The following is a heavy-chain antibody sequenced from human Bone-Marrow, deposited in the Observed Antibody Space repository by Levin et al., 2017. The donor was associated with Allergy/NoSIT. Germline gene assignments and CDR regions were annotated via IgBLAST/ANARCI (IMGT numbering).Heavy chain of an antibody. CDR2: ISSGSGTS. J-gene: IGHJ2*01. CDR1: GFSFNTYN. Sequence: GGSLRLSCAASGFSFNTYNMHWVRQAPGKGLECISYISSGSGTSDYADSVKGRFTISRDNANNSMYLQMNSLRAEDTAVYYCARETTYYFDTGGDLKAGWYFDLWGRGTLVTVSS. CDR3: ARETTYYFDTGGDLKAGWYFDL. D-gene: IGHD3-22*01. V-gene: IGHV3-48*01.